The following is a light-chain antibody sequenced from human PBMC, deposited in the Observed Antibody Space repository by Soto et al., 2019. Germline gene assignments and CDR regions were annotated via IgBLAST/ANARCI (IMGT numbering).Light chain of an antibody. CDR2: DVT. CDR1: SSDVGGFDY. Sequence: QAASVSGSPGQSITISCTGTSSDVGGFDYVSWYQQHPGKAPKLMIYDVTDRPSGVSDRFSGSKSGNTASLTISGLQTEDEADYYCSSFTSRTTLLFGGGTKVTVL. V-gene: IGLV2-14*03. J-gene: IGLJ2*01. CDR3: SSFTSRTTLL.